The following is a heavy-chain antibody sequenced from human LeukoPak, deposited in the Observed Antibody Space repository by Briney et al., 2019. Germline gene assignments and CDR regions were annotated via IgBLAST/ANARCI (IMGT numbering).Heavy chain of an antibody. V-gene: IGHV4-30-2*01. CDR1: GGSISSGGYS. D-gene: IGHD3-9*01. J-gene: IGHJ4*02. Sequence: SETLSLTCAVSGGSISSGGYSWSWIRQPPGKGLEWIGYIYHSGSTYYNPSLKSRVTISVDTSKNQFSLKLSSVTAADTAVYYCAGQYYDILTEEYWGQGTLVTVSS. CDR2: IYHSGST. CDR3: AGQYYDILTEEY.